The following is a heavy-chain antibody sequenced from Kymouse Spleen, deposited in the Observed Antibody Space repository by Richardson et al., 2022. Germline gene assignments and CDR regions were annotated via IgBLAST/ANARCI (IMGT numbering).Heavy chain of an antibody. J-gene: IGHJ4*02. CDR1: GGSISSSSYY. D-gene: IGHD6-6*01. CDR2: IYYSGST. CDR3: ARHEGIAARPFDY. V-gene: IGHV4-39*01. Sequence: QLQLQESGPGLVKPSETLSLTCTVSGGSISSSSYYWGWIRQPPGKGLEWIGSIYYSGSTYYNPSLKSRVTISVDTSKNQFSLKLSSVTAADTAVYYCARHEGIAARPFDYWGQGTLVTVSS.